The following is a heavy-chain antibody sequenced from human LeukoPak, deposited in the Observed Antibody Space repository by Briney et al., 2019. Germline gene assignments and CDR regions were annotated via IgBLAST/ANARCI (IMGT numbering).Heavy chain of an antibody. CDR2: ISSSSSYI. V-gene: IGHV3-21*01. D-gene: IGHD4-17*01. CDR3: ARADYGDSETPDY. J-gene: IGHJ4*02. CDR1: GFTFSSYS. Sequence: GGSLRLSCAASGFTFSSYSVNWVRQAPGKGLEWVSSISSSSSYIYYADSVKGRFTISRDNAKNSLYLQMNSLRAEDTAVYYCARADYGDSETPDYWGQGTLVTVSS.